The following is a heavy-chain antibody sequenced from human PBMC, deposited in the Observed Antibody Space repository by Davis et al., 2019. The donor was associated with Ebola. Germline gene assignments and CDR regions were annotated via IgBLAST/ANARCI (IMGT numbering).Heavy chain of an antibody. J-gene: IGHJ6*02. D-gene: IGHD2-2*01. CDR2: IYYSGST. Sequence: LRLSCTVSGGSISSGDYYWSWIRQPPGKGLEWIGYIYYSGSTYYNPSLKSRVTISVDTSKNQFSLKLSSVTAADTAVYYCARGHIVVVPAAIFYYYYGMDVWGQGTTVTVSS. CDR3: ARGHIVVVPAAIFYYYYGMDV. V-gene: IGHV4-30-4*01. CDR1: GGSISSGDYY.